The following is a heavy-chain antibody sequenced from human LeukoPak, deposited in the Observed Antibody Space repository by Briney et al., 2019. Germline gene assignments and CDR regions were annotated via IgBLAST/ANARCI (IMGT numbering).Heavy chain of an antibody. CDR2: INPSGGST. CDR1: GYTFTSYY. J-gene: IGHJ6*02. Sequence: GASVKVSCKATGYTFTSYYMHWVRQAPGQGLEWMGIINPSGGSTSYAQKFQGRVTMTRDTSTSTVYMELSSLRSEDTAVYYCARMDVAATYYYGMDVWGQGTTVTVSS. D-gene: IGHD2-15*01. V-gene: IGHV1-46*01. CDR3: ARMDVAATYYYGMDV.